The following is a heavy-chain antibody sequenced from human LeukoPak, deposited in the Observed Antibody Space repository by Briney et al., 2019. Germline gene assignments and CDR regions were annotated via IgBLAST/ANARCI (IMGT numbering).Heavy chain of an antibody. CDR3: ARGGGYNWFDP. Sequence: SETLSLTCAVYGGSFSGYYWSWIRQPPGKGLEWIGEINHSGRNNYNPSLKSRVTISVDTSKNQFSLKLSSVTAADTAVYYCARGGGYNWFDPWAREPWSPSPQ. CDR2: INHSGRN. V-gene: IGHV4-34*01. J-gene: IGHJ5*02. CDR1: GGSFSGYY.